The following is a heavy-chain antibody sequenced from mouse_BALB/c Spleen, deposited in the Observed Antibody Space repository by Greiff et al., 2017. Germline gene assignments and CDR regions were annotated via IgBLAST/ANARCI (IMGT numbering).Heavy chain of an antibody. D-gene: IGHD2-14*01. Sequence: EVKLQQSGPELVKPGASVKISCKASGYTFTDYYMNWVKQSHGKSLEWIGLVNPNNGGTSYNQKFKGKATLTVDKSSSTAYMELRSLTSEDSAVYYCARERGVRLDYWGQGTTLTVSS. CDR3: ARERGVRLDY. CDR2: VNPNNGGT. V-gene: IGHV1-26*01. J-gene: IGHJ2*01. CDR1: GYTFTDYY.